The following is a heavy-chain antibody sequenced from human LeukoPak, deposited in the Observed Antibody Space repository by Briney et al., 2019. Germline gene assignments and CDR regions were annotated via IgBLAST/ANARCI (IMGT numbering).Heavy chain of an antibody. CDR3: AKAYYYGSARDAFDI. J-gene: IGHJ3*02. CDR1: GFTFSSYG. CDR2: ISYDGSNK. Sequence: GGSLRLSCAASGFTFSSYGMHWVRQAPGKGLEWVAVISYDGSNKYYADSVKGRFTISRDNSKNTLYLQMNSLRAEDTAVYYCAKAYYYGSARDAFDIWGQGQWSPSLQ. D-gene: IGHD3-10*01. V-gene: IGHV3-30*18.